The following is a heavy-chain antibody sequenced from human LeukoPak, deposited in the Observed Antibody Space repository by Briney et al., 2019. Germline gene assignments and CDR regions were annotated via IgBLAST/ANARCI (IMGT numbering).Heavy chain of an antibody. V-gene: IGHV1-69*13. J-gene: IGHJ3*02. CDR2: IIPIFGTA. CDR1: GGTFSSYA. CDR3: ARALWFGELLGIGAFDI. D-gene: IGHD3-10*01. Sequence: SVKVSCKASGGTFSSYAISWVRQAPGQGLEWMGGIIPIFGTANYAQKFQGRVTITADESTSTAYMELSSLRAKDTAVYYCARALWFGELLGIGAFDIWGQGTMVTVSS.